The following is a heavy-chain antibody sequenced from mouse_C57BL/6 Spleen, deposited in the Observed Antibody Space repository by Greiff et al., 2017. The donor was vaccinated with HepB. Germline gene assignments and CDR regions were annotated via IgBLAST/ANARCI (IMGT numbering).Heavy chain of an antibody. CDR3: AREGITTVVGR. CDR1: GYTFTSYW. V-gene: IGHV1-55*01. J-gene: IGHJ3*02. Sequence: VKLQQPGAELVKPGASVKMSCKASGYTFTSYWITWVKHRPGQGLEWIGDIYPGSGSTNYNEKFKSKATLTVDTSSSTAYMQRSSLSSEDSAVYNCAREGITTVVGRWGQVTLVTVSA. D-gene: IGHD1-1*01. CDR2: IYPGSGST.